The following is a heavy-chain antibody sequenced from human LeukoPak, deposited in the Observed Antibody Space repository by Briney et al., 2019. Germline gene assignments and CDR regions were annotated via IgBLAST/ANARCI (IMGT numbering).Heavy chain of an antibody. Sequence: PGGSLRLSCAASGFTFSSYAMSWVRQAPGKGLEWVSTISASGGTTYYADSVKGRFTISRDRSKNTLYLQMNSLRAEDTAVYYCAKIRWWIIDYWGQGTLVTVSS. CDR2: ISASGGTT. D-gene: IGHD2-15*01. V-gene: IGHV3-23*01. J-gene: IGHJ4*02. CDR3: AKIRWWIIDY. CDR1: GFTFSSYA.